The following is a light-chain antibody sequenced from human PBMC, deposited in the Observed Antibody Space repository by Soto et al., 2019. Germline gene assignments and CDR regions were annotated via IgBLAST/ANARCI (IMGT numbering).Light chain of an antibody. V-gene: IGKV3-20*01. CDR2: GAS. CDR3: QQYGISPT. J-gene: IGKJ1*01. CDR1: QSVSSSY. Sequence: EIVLTQSPGTLSLSPGERATLSCRASQSVSSSYLAWYQQKPGQAPRLLIYGASSRATGIPDRFSGSGSGTDFTLTISRLEPEDFAVYYFQQYGISPTFGQGTKVEIK.